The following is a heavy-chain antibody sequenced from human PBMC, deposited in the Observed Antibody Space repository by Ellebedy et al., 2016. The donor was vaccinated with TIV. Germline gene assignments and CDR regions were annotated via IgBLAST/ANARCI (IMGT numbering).Heavy chain of an antibody. J-gene: IGHJ4*02. D-gene: IGHD2-21*02. CDR1: GGIFTSYY. V-gene: IGHV1-46*01. Sequence: AASVKVSCKASGGIFTSYYMHWVRQAPGQGLEWMGIINPGAGSTTYAQNFQGRVTMTRDTSTSTVYMELSRLRSEDTAVYYWAGTTLTAFDSWGQGTLVTVSS. CDR3: AGTTLTAFDS. CDR2: INPGAGST.